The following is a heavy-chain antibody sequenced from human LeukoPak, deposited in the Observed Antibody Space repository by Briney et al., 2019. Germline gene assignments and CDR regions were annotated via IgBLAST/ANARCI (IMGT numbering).Heavy chain of an antibody. Sequence: SETLSLTCSVSGGSISSYYWSWIRQPPGKGLEWIGYIYYSGSTNYNPSLKSRVTISVDTSKNQFSLKLSSVTAADTAVYYCARDAYYHDSSGYYLLDYWGQGTLVTVSS. CDR3: ARDAYYHDSSGYYLLDY. CDR2: IYYSGST. V-gene: IGHV4-59*12. J-gene: IGHJ4*02. CDR1: GGSISSYY. D-gene: IGHD3-22*01.